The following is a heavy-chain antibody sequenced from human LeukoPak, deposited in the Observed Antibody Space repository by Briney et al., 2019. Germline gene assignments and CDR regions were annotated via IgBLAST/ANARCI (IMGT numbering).Heavy chain of an antibody. Sequence: GGSLRLSCAASGVTFSTYWMHWVRQAPGKGLVWVSRINSDGSDTTYADSVKGRFTISRDNAKNTLYLQMNSLRAEDTAVYYCAIVSRLGGFDYWGQGTLVTVSS. J-gene: IGHJ4*02. D-gene: IGHD3-10*01. CDR1: GVTFSTYW. CDR3: AIVSRLGGFDY. CDR2: INSDGSDT. V-gene: IGHV3-74*03.